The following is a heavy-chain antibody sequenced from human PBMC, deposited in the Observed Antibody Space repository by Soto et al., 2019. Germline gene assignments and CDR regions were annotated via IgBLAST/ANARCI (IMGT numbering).Heavy chain of an antibody. CDR3: ARDRALMTTWDYYYYGMDV. Sequence: PSLTLPLTCALAAYSLSRGYYWDWLRQPPGKGLEWIGSISHSGSTYYNPSLKSRVTISVDTSKNQFSLKLSSVTAADTAVYYCARDRALMTTWDYYYYGMDVWGQGNTVTVAS. V-gene: IGHV4-38-2*02. D-gene: IGHD4-17*01. CDR1: AYSLSRGYY. J-gene: IGHJ6*02. CDR2: ISHSGST.